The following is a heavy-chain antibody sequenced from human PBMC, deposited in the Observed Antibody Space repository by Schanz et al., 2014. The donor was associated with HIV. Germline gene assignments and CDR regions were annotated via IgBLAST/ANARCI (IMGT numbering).Heavy chain of an antibody. J-gene: IGHJ4*02. CDR2: INTSTGNV. CDR1: GYTFTIYP. Sequence: QVQLVQSGAEVQKPGASVKVSCKASGYTFTIYPMHWVRQAPGQGLEWMGWINTSTGNVDYSQNFQARVTLTTDTSTRTVYMELRSLRSDDTAVYYCARDRSAAVTASDYWGQGTLVTVSS. V-gene: IGHV1-18*04. D-gene: IGHD6-13*01. CDR3: ARDRSAAVTASDY.